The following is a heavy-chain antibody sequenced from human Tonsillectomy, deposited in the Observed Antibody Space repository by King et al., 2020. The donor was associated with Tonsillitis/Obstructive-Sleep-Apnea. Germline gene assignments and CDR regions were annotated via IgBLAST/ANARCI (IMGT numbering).Heavy chain of an antibody. V-gene: IGHV3-49*04. J-gene: IGHJ6*02. CDR3: TRDPSSSWYGYYYSGMDV. CDR1: GFTFGDYA. Sequence: VQLVESGGGLVQPGRSLRLSCTASGFTFGDYAMSWVRQAPGKGLEWVGFIRSKAYGGTTEYAASVKGRFTISRDDSKSIAYLQMNSLKTEDTAVYYCTRDPSSSWYGYYYSGMDVWGQGTTVTVSS. D-gene: IGHD6-13*01. CDR2: IRSKAYGGTT.